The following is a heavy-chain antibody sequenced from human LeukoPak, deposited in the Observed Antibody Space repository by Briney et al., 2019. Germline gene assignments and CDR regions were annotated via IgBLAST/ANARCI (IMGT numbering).Heavy chain of an antibody. CDR2: IRSKTDGGTK. CDR3: AKHIYGVVSIQQ. V-gene: IGHV3-15*01. D-gene: IGHD3-3*01. CDR1: GFTFRDAW. Sequence: PGGSLRLSCAASGFTFRDAWMTWVRQAPGKGLEWVGRIRSKTDGGTKDYAVSVQGRFTISRDDSKNTLYLQMSSLKTEDTAVYYCAKHIYGVVSIQQWGQGTLVTVSS. J-gene: IGHJ1*01.